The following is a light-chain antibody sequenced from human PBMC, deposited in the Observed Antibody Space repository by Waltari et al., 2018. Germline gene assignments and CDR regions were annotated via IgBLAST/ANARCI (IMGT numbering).Light chain of an antibody. J-gene: IGLJ3*02. CDR1: SSNVGNNY. V-gene: IGLV1-51*01. Sequence: QSVLTQPPSVSAAPGQKVTISCSASSSNVGNNYVSWYQQGPGTAPKILIYDNYKRPSGFPDRFSGSKSGMAATLVITGLQTGDEADYYCGAWDSWLGVWVFGGGTKLTVL. CDR2: DNY. CDR3: GAWDSWLGVWV.